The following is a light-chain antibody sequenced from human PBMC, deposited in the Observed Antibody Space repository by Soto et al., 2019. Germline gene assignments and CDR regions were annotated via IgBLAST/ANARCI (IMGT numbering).Light chain of an antibody. J-gene: IGKJ4*01. CDR3: QQANSFPRT. Sequence: DIQMTQSPSSVSASVGDRVTITCRASQGIGSWLAWYQQKPGKAPKLLIYAASSLQTGVPSRFSGSGSGTDFSLTISSLQPEDSSTYSCQQANSFPRTFGGGTKVEIK. CDR1: QGIGSW. V-gene: IGKV1-12*01. CDR2: AAS.